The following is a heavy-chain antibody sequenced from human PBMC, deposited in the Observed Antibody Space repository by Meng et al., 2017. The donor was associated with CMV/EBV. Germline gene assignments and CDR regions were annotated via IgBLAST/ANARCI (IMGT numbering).Heavy chain of an antibody. Sequence: GESLKISCAASGLTFSSYSMNWVRQAPGKGLEWVSSISSSSSYIYYADSVKGRFTISRDNAKNSLYLQMNSLRAEDTAVYYCAREGYCSGGSCNSDYWGQGTLVTVSS. J-gene: IGHJ4*02. CDR1: GLTFSSYS. V-gene: IGHV3-21*01. D-gene: IGHD2-15*01. CDR2: ISSSSSYI. CDR3: AREGYCSGGSCNSDY.